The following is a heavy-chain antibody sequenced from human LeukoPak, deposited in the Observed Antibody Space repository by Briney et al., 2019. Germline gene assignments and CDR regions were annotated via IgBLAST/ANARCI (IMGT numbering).Heavy chain of an antibody. CDR3: AKGVSH. J-gene: IGHJ4*02. Sequence: PGGSLRLSCAASGLTFSSYGMHWVRQAPGKGLEWVAVISYDGSNKYYADSVKGRFTISRDNSKNTLYLQMNSLRAEDTAVYYCAKGVSHWGQGTLVTVSS. CDR1: GLTFSSYG. V-gene: IGHV3-30*18. D-gene: IGHD6-13*01. CDR2: ISYDGSNK.